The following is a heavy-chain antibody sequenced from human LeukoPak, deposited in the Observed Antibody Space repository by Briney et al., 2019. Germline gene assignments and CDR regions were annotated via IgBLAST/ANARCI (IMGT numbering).Heavy chain of an antibody. V-gene: IGHV4-59*11. CDR1: GGSISSHY. D-gene: IGHD3-22*01. Sequence: SETLSLTCTVSGGSISSHYWTWIRQSPVKGLEWIGDISNSGSTSYNPSLKSRVTISIDTSKNQFSLKLSSVTAADTAVYYCARQSITMIVESNWFDPWGQGTLVTVSS. CDR2: ISNSGST. J-gene: IGHJ5*02. CDR3: ARQSITMIVESNWFDP.